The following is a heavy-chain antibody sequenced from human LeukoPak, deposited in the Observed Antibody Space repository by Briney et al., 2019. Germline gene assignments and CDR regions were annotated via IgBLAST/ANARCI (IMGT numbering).Heavy chain of an antibody. J-gene: IGHJ5*02. CDR2: IYQSGSA. Sequence: PSQTLSLTCAVSGGSISSGGYSWSWIRQPPGKGLEWIGYIYQSGSAYYNPSLKSRVTIPVDRSKNQFSLKLSSVTAADTAVYYCARGKEDYDILTGYYTGNWFDPWGQGTLVTVSS. D-gene: IGHD3-9*01. CDR1: GGSISSGGYS. CDR3: ARGKEDYDILTGYYTGNWFDP. V-gene: IGHV4-30-2*01.